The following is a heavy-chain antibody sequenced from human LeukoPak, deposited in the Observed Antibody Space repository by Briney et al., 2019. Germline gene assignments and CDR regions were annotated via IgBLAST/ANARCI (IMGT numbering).Heavy chain of an antibody. V-gene: IGHV3-21*01. CDR3: ARASVDYLVDY. CDR1: GFTFSTYS. D-gene: IGHD4-11*01. J-gene: IGHJ4*02. CDR2: ISSSSNYI. Sequence: PGGSLRLSCAASGFTFSTYSMNWVRQAPVKGLEWVSCISSSSNYIYYADSVKGRFTISRDNAKNSLYLQMNSLRAEDTAVYYCARASVDYLVDYWGQGTLVTVSS.